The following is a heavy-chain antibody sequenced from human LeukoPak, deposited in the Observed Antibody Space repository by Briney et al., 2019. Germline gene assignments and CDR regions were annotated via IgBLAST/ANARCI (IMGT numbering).Heavy chain of an antibody. CDR1: GFTFSSYA. Sequence: GGSLRLSCAASGFTFSSYAMNWVRQAPGKGLEWVSYISSSGSTIYYADSVKGRFTISGDNAKNSLYLQMNSLRAEDTAVYYCARDGRPSPNFDYWGQGTLVTVSS. J-gene: IGHJ4*02. CDR2: ISSSGSTI. V-gene: IGHV3-48*03. CDR3: ARDGRPSPNFDY.